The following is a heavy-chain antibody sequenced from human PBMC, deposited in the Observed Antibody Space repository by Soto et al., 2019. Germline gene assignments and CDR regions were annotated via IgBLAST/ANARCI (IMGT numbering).Heavy chain of an antibody. V-gene: IGHV5-10-1*01. J-gene: IGHJ6*02. CDR3: AIDSSGTPGYYYYGMDV. CDR1: GYSFTIYW. Sequence: PGESLKISCKGSGYSFTIYWISWVRQMPGKGLEWMGRIDPSDSYTNYSPSFQGHVTISAGKSISTAYLQWSSLKASDTAMYYCAIDSSGTPGYYYYGMDVWGQGTTVTVSS. CDR2: IDPSDSYT. D-gene: IGHD3-22*01.